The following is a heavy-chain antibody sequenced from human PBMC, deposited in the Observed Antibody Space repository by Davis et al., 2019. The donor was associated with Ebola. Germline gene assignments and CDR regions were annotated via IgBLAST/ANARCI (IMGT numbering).Heavy chain of an antibody. J-gene: IGHJ6*02. V-gene: IGHV3-73*01. CDR2: IRSKANSYAP. CDR3: TRLTPYYYGMDV. CDR1: GFTFSGSA. Sequence: GGSLRLSCAASGFTFSGSAMHWVRQASGKGLEWVGRIRSKANSYAPSYAASVKGRFTISRDDSKNTAYLQMNSLKTEDTAVYYCTRLTPYYYGMDVWGQGTTVTVSS.